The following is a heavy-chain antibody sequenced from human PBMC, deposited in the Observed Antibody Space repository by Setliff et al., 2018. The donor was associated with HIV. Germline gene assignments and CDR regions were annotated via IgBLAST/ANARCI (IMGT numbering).Heavy chain of an antibody. Sequence: SGPTLVNPTQTLTLTCTFSGLSLSTSGVGVGWLRQSPGKALEWLAFIYWSNNKHYSTSLKSRLTVTKDTSKNRVVSTMTNMDPVDTATYYCAYSGRQLRGPYFDFWGQGTPVTVSS. D-gene: IGHD1-1*01. CDR1: GLSLSTSGVG. CDR2: IYWSNNK. CDR3: AYSGRQLRGPYFDF. J-gene: IGHJ4*02. V-gene: IGHV2-5*01.